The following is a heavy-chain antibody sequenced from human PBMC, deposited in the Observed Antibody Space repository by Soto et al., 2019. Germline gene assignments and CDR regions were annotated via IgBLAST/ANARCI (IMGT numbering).Heavy chain of an antibody. CDR2: IYYSGST. CDR3: ARRDYVWGSYRP. Sequence: SETLSLTCTVSGGSISSSSYYWGWIRQPPGKGLEWIGSIYYSGSTYYNPSLKSRVTISVDTSKNQFSLKLSSVTAVDTAVYYCARRDYVWGSYRPWGQGTLVTVSS. CDR1: GGSISSSSYY. D-gene: IGHD3-16*02. J-gene: IGHJ5*02. V-gene: IGHV4-39*01.